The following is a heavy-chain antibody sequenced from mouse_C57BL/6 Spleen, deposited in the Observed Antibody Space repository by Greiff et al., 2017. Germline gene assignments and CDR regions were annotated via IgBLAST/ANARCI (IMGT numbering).Heavy chain of an antibody. Sequence: VQLQQSGAELVRPGASVKLSCTASGFNIKDDYMHWVKQRPEQGLEWIGWIDPENGDTEYASKFQGKATITADTSSNTAYLQLSSLTSEDTAVDYCTTGGSSPWGQGTSVTVSS. CDR2: IDPENGDT. CDR1: GFNIKDDY. D-gene: IGHD1-1*01. J-gene: IGHJ4*01. V-gene: IGHV14-4*01. CDR3: TTGGSSP.